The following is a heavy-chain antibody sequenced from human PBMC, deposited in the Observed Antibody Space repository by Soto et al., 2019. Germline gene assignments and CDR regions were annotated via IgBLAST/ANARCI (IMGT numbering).Heavy chain of an antibody. CDR3: ASVAVIFRGRNWFDP. D-gene: IGHD3-16*01. V-gene: IGHV1-69*01. CDR2: IIPIFGTA. CDR1: GGTFSSYA. Sequence: QVQLVQSGAEVKKPGSSVKVSCKASGGTFSSYAISWVRQAPGQGLEWMGGIIPIFGTANYAQKFQVRVTITADESTSTAYMELSSLRSEDTAVYYCASVAVIFRGRNWFDPWGQGTLVTVST. J-gene: IGHJ5*02.